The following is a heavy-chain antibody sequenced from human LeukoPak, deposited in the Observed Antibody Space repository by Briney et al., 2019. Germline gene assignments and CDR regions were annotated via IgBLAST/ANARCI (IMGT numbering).Heavy chain of an antibody. CDR3: AKDQGAVAGTEDY. V-gene: IGHV3-23*01. D-gene: IGHD6-19*01. J-gene: IGHJ4*02. CDR1: GFTFSSYA. Sequence: GGSLRLSCAASGFTFSSYAMSWVRQAPGKGLEWVSAIRDNGGRTYYADSVKGRFTISRDNSKNTLYLQMNSLRAEDTAVYYCAKDQGAVAGTEDYWGQGTLVTVSS. CDR2: IRDNGGRT.